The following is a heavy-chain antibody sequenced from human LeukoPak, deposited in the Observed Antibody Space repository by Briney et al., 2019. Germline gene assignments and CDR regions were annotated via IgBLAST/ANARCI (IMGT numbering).Heavy chain of an antibody. Sequence: GSSVKVSCKASGGTFSSYAISWVRQAPGQWIGWMGRIIPIFGTANYAQQFQGRVTTTAEESTSTDYMERSSLRSEDTAGYYCARPSSYYYDSSGTSFDYWGQGTLVTVSS. D-gene: IGHD3-22*01. V-gene: IGHV1-69*15. CDR1: GGTFSSYA. J-gene: IGHJ4*02. CDR2: IIPIFGTA. CDR3: ARPSSYYYDSSGTSFDY.